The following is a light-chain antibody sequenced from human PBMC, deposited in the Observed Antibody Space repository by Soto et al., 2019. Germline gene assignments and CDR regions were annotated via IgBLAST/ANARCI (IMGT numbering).Light chain of an antibody. CDR2: GAS. CDR3: QKYSIWRT. CDR1: ESVSTN. J-gene: IGKJ1*01. V-gene: IGKV3-15*01. Sequence: EIVMTQSPATLSLAPGERVTLSCRASESVSTNLAWYQQKAGQAPRLLIYGASTRATGIPARFSGSGSGTEFTITISGLQSEDFAVYYWQKYSIWRTFGQGTKVEIK.